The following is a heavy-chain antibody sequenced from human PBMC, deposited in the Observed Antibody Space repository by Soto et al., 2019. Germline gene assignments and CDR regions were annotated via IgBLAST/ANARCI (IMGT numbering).Heavy chain of an antibody. D-gene: IGHD6-19*01. J-gene: IGHJ4*01. V-gene: IGHV3-13*01. CDR3: TRDRDGWEN. Sequence: EVQLVESGGGLVQPGGSLRLSCTASGFIFSTYDFHWVRQATGKGLAWVSGVGTVNNIYYAESVKGRFTLSRENAMNSVYLQMNNLRVEDSAVYYCTRDRDGWENWGQGTRVTVSP. CDR2: VGTVNNI. CDR1: GFIFSTYD.